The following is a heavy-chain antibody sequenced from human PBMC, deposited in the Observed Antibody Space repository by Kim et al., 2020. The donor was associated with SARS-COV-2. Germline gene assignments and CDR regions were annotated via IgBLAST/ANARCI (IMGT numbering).Heavy chain of an antibody. D-gene: IGHD3-10*01. V-gene: IGHV4-34*01. CDR2: INHSGST. CDR3: ARFMVRGVQGYYYYGMDV. J-gene: IGHJ6*02. Sequence: SETLSLTCAVYGGSFSGYYWSWIRQPPGKGLEWIGEINHSGSTNYNPSLKSRVTISVDTSKNQFSLKLSSVTAADTAVYYCARFMVRGVQGYYYYGMDVWGQGTTVTVSS. CDR1: GGSFSGYY.